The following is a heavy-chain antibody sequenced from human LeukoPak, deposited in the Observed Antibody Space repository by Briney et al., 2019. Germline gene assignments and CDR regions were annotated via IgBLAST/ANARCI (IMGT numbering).Heavy chain of an antibody. J-gene: IGHJ4*02. CDR1: GGSISSYY. V-gene: IGHV4-59*01. CDR3: ARHYGVTYYFDY. Sequence: SETLSLTCTVSGGSISSYYWSWIRQPPGKGLEWIGYIYYSGSTNYNPSLKSRVTISVDTSKNQFSLNLSSVTAADTAIYYCARHYGVTYYFDYWGQGTLVTVSS. D-gene: IGHD4-17*01. CDR2: IYYSGST.